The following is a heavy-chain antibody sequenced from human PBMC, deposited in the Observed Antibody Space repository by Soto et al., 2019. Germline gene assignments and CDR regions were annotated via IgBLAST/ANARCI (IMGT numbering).Heavy chain of an antibody. V-gene: IGHV3-30-3*01. Sequence: QVQLMESGGGVVQPGGSLRLSYVTSGFTFSSYSMHWFRQAPGKGLEWVAVTSSSGGTTFYADSVKGRFTISRDNSKNTLYLQMNSLRTEDTGVYYCAREVVTTQWYFDNWGQGILVTVSS. CDR3: AREVVTTQWYFDN. CDR1: GFTFSSYS. D-gene: IGHD1-1*01. CDR2: TSSSGGTT. J-gene: IGHJ4*02.